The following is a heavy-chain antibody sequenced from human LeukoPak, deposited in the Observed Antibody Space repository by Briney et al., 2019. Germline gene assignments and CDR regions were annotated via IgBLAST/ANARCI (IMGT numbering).Heavy chain of an antibody. CDR3: ARSLGYCTNGVCYVGYFDY. CDR2: IIPIFGTA. D-gene: IGHD2-8*01. V-gene: IGHV1-69*06. CDR1: GGTFSSYA. J-gene: IGHJ4*02. Sequence: SVKVSCKASGGTFSSYAISWVRQAPGQGLEWMGRIIPIFGTANYAQKFQGRVTITADKSTSTAYMELSSLRSEDTAVYYCARSLGYCTNGVCYVGYFDYWGQGTLVTVSS.